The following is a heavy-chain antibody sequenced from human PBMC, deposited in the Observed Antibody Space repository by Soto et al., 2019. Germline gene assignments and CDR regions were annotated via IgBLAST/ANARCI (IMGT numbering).Heavy chain of an antibody. CDR3: ARPAPRYCRGGSCYSGTDY. V-gene: IGHV4-34*01. D-gene: IGHD2-15*01. J-gene: IGHJ4*02. CDR1: GGSFSGYY. Sequence: SETLSLTCAVYGGSFSGYYWSWIRQPPGKGLEWIGEINHSGSTNYNPSLKSRVTISVDTSKNQFSLKLSSVTAADTAVYYCARPAPRYCRGGSCYSGTDYWGQGTLVTVSS. CDR2: INHSGST.